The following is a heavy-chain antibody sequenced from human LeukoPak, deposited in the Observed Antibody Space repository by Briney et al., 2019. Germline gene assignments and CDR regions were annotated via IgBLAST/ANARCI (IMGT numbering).Heavy chain of an antibody. J-gene: IGHJ4*02. CDR2: ISSSGSTM. CDR3: ARDNGDDIWDS. D-gene: IGHD3-9*01. CDR1: GFTFSNYE. V-gene: IGHV3-48*03. Sequence: GGSLRLSCAASGFTFSNYEMNWVRQAPGKGLEWLSYISSSGSTMYYADSVKGRFTISRDNARNSLYLQMNSLRAEDTAVYHCARDNGDDIWDSWGQGTLVTVSS.